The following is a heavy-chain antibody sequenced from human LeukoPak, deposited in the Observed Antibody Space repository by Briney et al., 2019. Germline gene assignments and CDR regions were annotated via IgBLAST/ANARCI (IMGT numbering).Heavy chain of an antibody. CDR2: IYGGDTT. CDR1: GFTVSGNY. V-gene: IGHV3-53*01. D-gene: IGHD6-6*01. CDR3: AGPRSSSSLQYFQH. Sequence: GGSLRLSCAASGFTVSGNYLSWVRQAPGKGLEWVSVIYGGDTTYYADSVKGRFTISRDNSKNTVYLQMNSLRAEDTAVYYCAGPRSSSSLQYFQHWGQGTLVTVSS. J-gene: IGHJ1*01.